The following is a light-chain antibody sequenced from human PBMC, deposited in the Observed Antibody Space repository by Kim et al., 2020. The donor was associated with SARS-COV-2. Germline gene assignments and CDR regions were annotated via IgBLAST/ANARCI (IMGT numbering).Light chain of an antibody. CDR3: QAWDSNTVV. CDR2: QDT. V-gene: IGLV3-1*01. Sequence: SYELTQPPSVSVSPGQTTSIICSGDKLGSKFAFWYQQRPGQSPVLVIHQDTKRPSGIPERFSSSNSGNTATLTISGTQTMDEADYYCQAWDSNTVVFGGGTQLTVL. CDR1: KLGSKF. J-gene: IGLJ2*01.